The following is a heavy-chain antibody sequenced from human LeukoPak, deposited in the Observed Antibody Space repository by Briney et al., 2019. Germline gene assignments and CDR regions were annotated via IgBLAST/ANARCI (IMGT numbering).Heavy chain of an antibody. CDR1: GYTFTGYY. V-gene: IGHV1-2*06. D-gene: IGHD2-15*01. Sequence: ASVKVSCKTAGYTFTGYYMFWVRQAPGQGLEWMGRINPNSGGTNYAQKFQGRVTMTRDTSISTAYMELSRLRSDDTAVYYCARGYCSGGSCYSVENWFDPWGQGTLVTVSS. CDR2: INPNSGGT. J-gene: IGHJ5*02. CDR3: ARGYCSGGSCYSVENWFDP.